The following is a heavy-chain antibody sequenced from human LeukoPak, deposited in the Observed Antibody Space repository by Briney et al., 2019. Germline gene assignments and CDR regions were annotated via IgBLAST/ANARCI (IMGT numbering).Heavy chain of an antibody. J-gene: IGHJ4*02. Sequence: GGSLRLSCEASGFTFEDYEMSWFRQAPGKGPEWILYISATGNTKCYADSVRGRFSISRDNAKSSLYLQMSTLRVDDTAVYYCARDRAFGVDFDYWGQGTLVTAPS. D-gene: IGHD3-16*01. CDR1: GFTFEDYE. CDR2: ISATGNTK. V-gene: IGHV3-11*01. CDR3: ARDRAFGVDFDY.